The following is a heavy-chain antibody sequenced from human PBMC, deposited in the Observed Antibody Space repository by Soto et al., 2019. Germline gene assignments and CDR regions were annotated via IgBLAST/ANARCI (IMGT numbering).Heavy chain of an antibody. CDR2: ISGSGGST. V-gene: IGHV3-23*01. CDR3: AKGRRGRYYYGMDV. D-gene: IGHD3-10*01. CDR1: GCTFSSYA. Sequence: EVQLLESGGGLVQPGGSLRLSCGASGCTFSSYAMSWVRQAPGKGLEWVSAISGSGGSTYYADSVKGRFTISRDNSKNTLYPQMNSLRAEDTAVYYCAKGRRGRYYYGMDVCGQGTTVTVSS. J-gene: IGHJ6*02.